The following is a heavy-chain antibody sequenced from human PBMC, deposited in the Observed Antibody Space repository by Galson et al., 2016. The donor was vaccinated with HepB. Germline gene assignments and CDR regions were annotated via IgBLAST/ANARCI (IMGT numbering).Heavy chain of an antibody. Sequence: TLSLTCTVSGVSISSGDYYWSWIRQPPGKGLEWIAYIYNGENTYYNPSLERRATILADTSKNQFSLNLDSMSASDTAVYFCAGSPPGYYDKTGYDFWGQGTLVTVSS. V-gene: IGHV4-30-4*01. CDR2: IYNGENT. CDR3: AGSPPGYYDKTGYDF. J-gene: IGHJ4*02. D-gene: IGHD3-16*01. CDR1: GVSISSGDYY.